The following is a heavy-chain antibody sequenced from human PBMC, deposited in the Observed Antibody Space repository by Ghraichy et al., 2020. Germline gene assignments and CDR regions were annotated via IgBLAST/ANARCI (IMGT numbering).Heavy chain of an antibody. J-gene: IGHJ6*02. D-gene: IGHD3-10*01. CDR1: GFTFGDYA. CDR3: TRDRVLLWFGDYSTDEDV. CDR2: IRSKAYGGTT. V-gene: IGHV3-49*03. Sequence: GGSLRLSCTASGFTFGDYAMSWFRQAPGKGLEWVGFIRSKAYGGTTEYAASVKGRFTISRDDSKSIAYLQMNSLKTEDTAVYYCTRDRVLLWFGDYSTDEDVWGQGTTVTVSS.